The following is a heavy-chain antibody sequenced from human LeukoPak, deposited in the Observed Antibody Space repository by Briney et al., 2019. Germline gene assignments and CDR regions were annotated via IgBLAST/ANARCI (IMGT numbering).Heavy chain of an antibody. CDR1: GYTFTSYA. J-gene: IGHJ4*02. Sequence: GASVKVSCKASGYTFTSYAMHWVRQAPGQRLEWMGWINAGNGNTKYSQKFQGRVTITRDTSASTAYMELSSLRPEDTAVYYCAPLGIAVAGGGYWGQGTLVTVSS. V-gene: IGHV1-3*01. CDR2: INAGNGNT. D-gene: IGHD6-19*01. CDR3: APLGIAVAGGGY.